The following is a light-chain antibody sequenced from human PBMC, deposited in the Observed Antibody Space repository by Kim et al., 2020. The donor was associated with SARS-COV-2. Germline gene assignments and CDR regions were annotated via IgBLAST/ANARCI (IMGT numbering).Light chain of an antibody. CDR1: QSVKSN. J-gene: IGKJ4*01. CDR3: QQNNYWPLT. Sequence: EVVMTQSPNTLSVSPGERATLSCRASQSVKSNLAWYPQKPGQPPRLLIYGASTRATGIPARFSGSGSGTEFTLTISSLQSEDFAVYYCQQNNYWPLTFGGGTKVDIK. V-gene: IGKV3-15*01. CDR2: GAS.